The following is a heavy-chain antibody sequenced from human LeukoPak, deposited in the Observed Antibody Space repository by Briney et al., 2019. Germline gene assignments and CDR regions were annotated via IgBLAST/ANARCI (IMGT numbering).Heavy chain of an antibody. CDR3: ARVGYDGSGYYLHDY. CDR2: MNPNSGNT. J-gene: IGHJ4*02. D-gene: IGHD3-22*01. CDR1: GYTFTSYD. Sequence: ASAKVSCKASGYTFTSYDINWVRQATGQGLEWMGWMNPNSGNTGSAQKFQGRVSMTRNTPISTAYMELSRLRSEDTAVYYCARVGYDGSGYYLHDYWGQGTLVTVSS. V-gene: IGHV1-8*01.